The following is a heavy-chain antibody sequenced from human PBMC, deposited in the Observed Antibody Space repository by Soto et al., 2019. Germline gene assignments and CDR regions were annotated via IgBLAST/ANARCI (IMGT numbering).Heavy chain of an antibody. CDR2: ISAYNGNT. CDR3: ARDAPSYDSSGYPTPSGYYYYGMDV. D-gene: IGHD3-22*01. Sequence: ASVKVSCKASGYTFTSYGISWVRQAPGQGLEWMGWISAYNGNTNYAQKLQGRVTMTTDTSTSTAYMELRSLRSDDTAVYYCARDAPSYDSSGYPTPSGYYYYGMDVWGQGTTLTVSS. J-gene: IGHJ6*02. V-gene: IGHV1-18*04. CDR1: GYTFTSYG.